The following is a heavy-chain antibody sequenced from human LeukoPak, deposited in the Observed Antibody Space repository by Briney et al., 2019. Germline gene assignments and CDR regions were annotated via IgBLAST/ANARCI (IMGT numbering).Heavy chain of an antibody. CDR1: GGSISSGGFY. D-gene: IGHD3-9*01. CDR3: ARDDQVRYFDWSFDY. CDR2: IYHAGST. V-gene: IGHV4-30-2*06. J-gene: IGHJ4*02. Sequence: SQTLSLTCTVSGGSISSGGFYWGWIRQSPGKGLEWIGYIYHAGSTYYNPSLKSRVTISVDTSKNQFSLKLSSVTAADTAVYYCARDDQVRYFDWSFDYWGQGTLVTVSS.